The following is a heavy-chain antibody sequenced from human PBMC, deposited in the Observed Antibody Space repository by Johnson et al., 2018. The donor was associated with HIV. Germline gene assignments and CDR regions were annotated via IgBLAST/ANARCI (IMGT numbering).Heavy chain of an antibody. J-gene: IGHJ3*02. CDR3: TTPRLVGATRPAEEGYNEAFDN. D-gene: IGHD1-26*01. CDR1: GFTFSNVW. Sequence: VQLVESGGGVIKPGGSLRLSCAASGFTFSNVWMTWVRQAPGKGLEWVGRIKRKIEGETTDYAAPVKGRFTISRDDSKNTLYLQMNSLKTEDTDVYYCTTPRLVGATRPAEEGYNEAFDNWGKGTMVNVYS. CDR2: IKRKIEGETT. V-gene: IGHV3-15*01.